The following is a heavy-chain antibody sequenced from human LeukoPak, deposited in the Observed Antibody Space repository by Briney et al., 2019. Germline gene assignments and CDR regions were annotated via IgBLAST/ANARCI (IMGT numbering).Heavy chain of an antibody. D-gene: IGHD6-13*01. CDR3: ARGGAAAEFDY. Sequence: PGGSLRLSCAASGFSFSVYWMHWVRQAPGKGPVWVSRINSDGSSTSYADSVKGRFTISRDNAKNTLYLQMNSLRAEDTAVYYCARGGAAAEFDYWGQGTLVTVSS. J-gene: IGHJ4*02. CDR2: INSDGSST. V-gene: IGHV3-74*01. CDR1: GFSFSVYW.